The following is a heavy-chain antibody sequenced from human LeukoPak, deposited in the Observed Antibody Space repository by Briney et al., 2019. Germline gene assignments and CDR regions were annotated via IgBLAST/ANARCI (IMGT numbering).Heavy chain of an antibody. CDR1: GGSISSYY. Sequence: PSETLSLTCTVSGGSISSYYWSWIRQPPGKGLEWIGNIYNSGGTNYNPSLKSRVTTSVDTSKNQFSLKLTSVTAADTAVYYCAREARGSGGKDYWGQGTLVTVSS. V-gene: IGHV4-59*01. CDR3: AREARGSGGKDY. D-gene: IGHD4-23*01. J-gene: IGHJ4*02. CDR2: IYNSGGT.